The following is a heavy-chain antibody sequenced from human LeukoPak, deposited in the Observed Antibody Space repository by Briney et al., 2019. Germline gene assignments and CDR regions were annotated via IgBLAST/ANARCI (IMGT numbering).Heavy chain of an antibody. Sequence: SETLSLTCAVYGGSFSGYYWSWIRQPPGKGLEWIGEINHSRSTNYNPSLKSRVTISVDTSKNHFSLKLSSVTAADTAVYYCARGNYYDSHTYYRAFDIWGEGTMVTVSS. CDR3: ARGNYYDSHTYYRAFDI. CDR2: INHSRST. CDR1: GGSFSGYY. V-gene: IGHV4-34*01. J-gene: IGHJ3*02. D-gene: IGHD3-22*01.